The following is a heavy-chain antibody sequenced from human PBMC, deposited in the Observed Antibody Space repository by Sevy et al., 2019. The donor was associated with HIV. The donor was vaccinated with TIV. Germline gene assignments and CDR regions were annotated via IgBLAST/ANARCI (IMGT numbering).Heavy chain of an antibody. CDR3: AKAPQQAGPGAFDI. Sequence: GGSLRLSCAASGFTFSSYAMSWVRQAPGKGLEWVSAISGSGGSTYYADSAKGRFTITSDNSKTTQYLQMNSLRAEDAAVYYCAKAPQQAGPGAFDIWGQGTMVTVSS. CDR1: GFTFSSYA. D-gene: IGHD6-13*01. CDR2: ISGSGGST. V-gene: IGHV3-23*01. J-gene: IGHJ3*02.